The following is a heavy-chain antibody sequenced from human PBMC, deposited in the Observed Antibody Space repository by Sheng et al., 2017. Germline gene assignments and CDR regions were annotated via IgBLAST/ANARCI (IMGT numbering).Heavy chain of an antibody. V-gene: IGHV1-69*01. CDR2: IIPIFGTT. J-gene: IGHJ6*02. D-gene: IGHD6-6*01. CDR3: ARGIAARPHYYHYGMDV. Sequence: QVQLVQSGAEVKKPGSSVKVSCRASGDTFSSYGLSWVRQAPGQGLEWMGGIIPIFGTTNYAQRFQGRVTITADESTSTVYMELSSLRSEDTAVYYCARGIAARPHYYHYGMDVWGQGTAVTVSS. CDR1: GDTFSSYG.